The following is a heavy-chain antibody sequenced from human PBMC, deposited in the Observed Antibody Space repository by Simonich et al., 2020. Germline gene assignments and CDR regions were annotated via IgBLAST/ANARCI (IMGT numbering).Heavy chain of an antibody. CDR1: GIHFQYHW. CDR3: ARDGLGTAYYYYMDV. J-gene: IGHJ6*03. CDR2: IKQKGSGE. Sequence: EGQLGESGGGLGQTGGALGPSFAASGIHFQYHWMSLVRQGPGKGLEGVANIKQKGSGEYYVDSVKGRFTISGDNAKNSRYLQMNSLRAEDTAVYYCARDGLGTAYYYYMDVWGKGTTVTVSS. D-gene: IGHD7-27*01. V-gene: IGHV3-7*01.